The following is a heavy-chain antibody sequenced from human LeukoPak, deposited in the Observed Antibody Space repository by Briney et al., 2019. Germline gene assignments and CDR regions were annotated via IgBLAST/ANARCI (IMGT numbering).Heavy chain of an antibody. J-gene: IGHJ4*02. V-gene: IGHV3-30*03. Sequence: PGRSLRLSCAASGFTFSSYGMHWVRQAPGKGLEWVAVISYDGSNKYYADSVKGRFTISRDNSKNTLYLQMNSLRAEDTAVYYCASGIAAAADYWGQGTLVTVSS. D-gene: IGHD6-13*01. CDR2: ISYDGSNK. CDR3: ASGIAAAADY. CDR1: GFTFSSYG.